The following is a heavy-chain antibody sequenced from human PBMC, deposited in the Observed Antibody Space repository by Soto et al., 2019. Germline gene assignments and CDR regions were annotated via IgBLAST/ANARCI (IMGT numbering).Heavy chain of an antibody. CDR2: INHSGST. J-gene: IGHJ6*02. CDR1: GGSFSGYF. CDR3: ARGDIVVVVAANYYYYDMDV. V-gene: IGHV4-34*01. D-gene: IGHD2-15*01. Sequence: PSETLSLTCAVYGGSFSGYFWSWIRQPPGKGLEWIGEINHSGSTNYNPSLKSRVTISVDTSKNQFSLKLSSVTAADTAVYYCARGDIVVVVAANYYYYDMDVWGQGTTVT.